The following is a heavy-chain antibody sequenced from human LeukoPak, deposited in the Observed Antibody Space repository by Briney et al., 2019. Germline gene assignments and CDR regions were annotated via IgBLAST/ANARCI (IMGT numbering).Heavy chain of an antibody. CDR3: ARTRILSHTNFDY. D-gene: IGHD2-15*01. Sequence: PSETLSLTCAVSGYSISSGYYWGWIRQPPGKGLEWIGSIYHSGSTYYNPSLKSRVTISVDTSKNQFSLKLSSVTAADTAVYYCARTRILSHTNFDYWGQGTLATVSS. V-gene: IGHV4-38-2*01. CDR1: GYSISSGYY. J-gene: IGHJ4*02. CDR2: IYHSGST.